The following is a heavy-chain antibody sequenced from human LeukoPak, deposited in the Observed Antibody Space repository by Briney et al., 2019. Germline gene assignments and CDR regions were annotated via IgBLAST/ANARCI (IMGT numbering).Heavy chain of an antibody. CDR2: ISYDGSNE. D-gene: IGHD6-13*01. J-gene: IGHJ4*02. Sequence: GGSLRLSCAASGFTFSNYGMHWVRQAPGKGLEWVAVISYDGSNEYYADSVKGRFTISRDNSKNTLYLQMNSLRAEDTAVYYCAKTRPLDSSSWSHGDYWGQGTLVTVSS. CDR3: AKTRPLDSSSWSHGDY. CDR1: GFTFSNYG. V-gene: IGHV3-30*18.